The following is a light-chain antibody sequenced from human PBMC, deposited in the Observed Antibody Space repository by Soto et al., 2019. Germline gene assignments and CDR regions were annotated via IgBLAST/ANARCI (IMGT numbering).Light chain of an antibody. CDR2: DNN. J-gene: IGLJ1*01. CDR3: ASWDDSLNGLL. Sequence: QLVLTQPPSASGTPGQRVTISCSGSSSNIGINAVNWYQQLPGTAPKLLMYDNNQRPSGVPDRVSGSKSGTSASLAISGLQSDDEADYYCASWDDSLNGLLFGTGTKVTVL. CDR1: SSNIGINA. V-gene: IGLV1-44*01.